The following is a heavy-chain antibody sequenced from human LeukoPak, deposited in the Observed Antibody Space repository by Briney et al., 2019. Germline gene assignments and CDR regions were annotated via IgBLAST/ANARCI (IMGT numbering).Heavy chain of an antibody. D-gene: IGHD1-26*01. CDR1: GFTFSNAW. CDR3: AKDFTRGSYDF. Sequence: PGGSLRLSCAASGFTFSNAWMSWVRQAPGKGLEWVSSVTNSGGSTYYADSVKGRFTISRDNSKNTLSLQMNSLKAEDTAVYFCAKDFTRGSYDFWGQGTLVTVSS. CDR2: VTNSGGST. J-gene: IGHJ4*02. V-gene: IGHV3-23*01.